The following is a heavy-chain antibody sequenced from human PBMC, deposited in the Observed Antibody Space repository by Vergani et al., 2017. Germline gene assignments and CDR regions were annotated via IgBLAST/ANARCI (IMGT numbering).Heavy chain of an antibody. J-gene: IGHJ4*01. Sequence: EVHLVESGGVVVQPGGSLRLSCVASGFTFTAHGLNWVRQAPGKGLEWVSGISGQNFRTHYADSVKGRFTISRDNSKNTLYLQMNSLRVEDTAVYYCARAYGRYDWFDYWGQRTLVTVSS. V-gene: IGHV3-23*04. D-gene: IGHD1-20*01. CDR3: ARAYGRYDWFDY. CDR1: GFTFTAHG. CDR2: ISGQNFRT.